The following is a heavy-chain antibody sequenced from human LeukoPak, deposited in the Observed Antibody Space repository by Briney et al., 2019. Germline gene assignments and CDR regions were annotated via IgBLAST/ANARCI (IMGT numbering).Heavy chain of an antibody. CDR3: ARDQTPSFSYGSGVFDI. CDR1: GFTFSDYW. CDR2: INTDGSST. J-gene: IGHJ3*02. Sequence: HTGGSLRLSCAASGFTFSDYWMHWVRQAPGKGLVWVSRINTDGSSTIYADSVKGRLTISRDNAKNTLYLLMNSLTAEDTAVYYCARDQTPSFSYGSGVFDIWGQGTMVTVSS. D-gene: IGHD3-10*01. V-gene: IGHV3-74*01.